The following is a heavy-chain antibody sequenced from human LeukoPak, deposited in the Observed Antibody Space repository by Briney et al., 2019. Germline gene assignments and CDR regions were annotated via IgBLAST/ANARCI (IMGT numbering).Heavy chain of an antibody. CDR1: GYTFTSYY. V-gene: IGHV1-46*01. CDR3: ARLGVVGAVDY. Sequence: ASVKVSCKASGYTFTSYYMHWVRQAPGQGLEWMGIINPSGGSTSYAQKFQGRVTMTRDTSTSTVYMELSSLRPEDTAVYYCARLGVVGAVDYWGQGTLVTVSS. CDR2: INPSGGST. J-gene: IGHJ4*02. D-gene: IGHD1-26*01.